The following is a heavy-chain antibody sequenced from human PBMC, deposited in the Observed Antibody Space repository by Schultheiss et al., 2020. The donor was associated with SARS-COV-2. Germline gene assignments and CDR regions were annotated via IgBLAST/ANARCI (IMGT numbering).Heavy chain of an antibody. CDR3: AKGGEDYYDSSGSLWDLDY. Sequence: SQTLSLTCSVSGGSIIRSNQYGGWIRQSPGKGLEWIGSIYYSGSSYYNPSLRSRVIMSVDTSKNQFSLNLSSVTAADTAVYYCAKGGEDYYDSSGSLWDLDYWGQGTLVTVSS. CDR1: GGSIIRSNQY. CDR2: IYYSGSS. V-gene: IGHV4-39*07. D-gene: IGHD3-22*01. J-gene: IGHJ4*02.